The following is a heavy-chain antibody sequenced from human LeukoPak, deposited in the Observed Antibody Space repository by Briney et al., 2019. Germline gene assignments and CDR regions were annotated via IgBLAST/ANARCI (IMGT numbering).Heavy chain of an antibody. V-gene: IGHV1-46*01. D-gene: IGHD3-10*01. CDR1: GYTFTSYA. CDR3: ASGVLVRGVSDY. Sequence: ASVKVSCKASGYTFTSYAMHWVRQAPGQGLEWMGIINPSGGSTSYAQKFQGRVTMTRDTSTSTVYMELSSLRSEDTAVYYCASGVLVRGVSDYWGQGALVTVSS. J-gene: IGHJ4*02. CDR2: INPSGGST.